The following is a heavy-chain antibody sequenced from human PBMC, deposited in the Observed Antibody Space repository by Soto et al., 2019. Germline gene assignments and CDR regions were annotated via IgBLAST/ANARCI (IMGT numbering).Heavy chain of an antibody. CDR3: ARAGYCSSTSCFPVYYYYGMDV. CDR2: INPKSGGT. J-gene: IGHJ6*02. D-gene: IGHD2-2*01. V-gene: IGHV1-2*04. CDR1: GYSFTDYH. Sequence: ASVKVSCKASGYSFTDYHIHWVRQAPGQGLEWLGRINPKSGGTSTAQKFQGWVTMTTDTSISTASMELSRLRSDDTAVYYCARAGYCSSTSCFPVYYYYGMDVWGQGTTVTVSS.